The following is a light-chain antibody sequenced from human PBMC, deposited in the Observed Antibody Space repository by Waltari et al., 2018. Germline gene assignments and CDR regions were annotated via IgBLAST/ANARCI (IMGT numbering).Light chain of an antibody. CDR2: HDT. Sequence: SYELTQPPSVSVAPGQTARISCEGHNNGRKSTQWYQQKPGQAPVQVVFHDTERPSGIPERFSGSKSGNTATLTITRIEAGDEADYYCQVFDSPTDHQGFGGGTKVTVL. CDR3: QVFDSPTDHQG. J-gene: IGLJ3*02. CDR1: NNGRKS. V-gene: IGLV3-21*02.